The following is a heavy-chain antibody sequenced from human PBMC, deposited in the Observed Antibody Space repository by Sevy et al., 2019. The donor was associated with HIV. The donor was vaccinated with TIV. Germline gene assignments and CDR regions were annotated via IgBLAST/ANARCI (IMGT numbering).Heavy chain of an antibody. D-gene: IGHD3-3*01. V-gene: IGHV3-23*01. CDR2: ISGSGGST. CDR1: GFTFSSYA. CDR3: AKDLRFLEWLPKPFDY. Sequence: GGSLRLSCAASGFTFSSYAMSWVRQAPGKGLEWVSAISGSGGSTYYAGSVKGRFTISRDNSKNTLYLQMNSLRAEDTAVYYCAKDLRFLEWLPKPFDYWGQGTLVTVSS. J-gene: IGHJ4*02.